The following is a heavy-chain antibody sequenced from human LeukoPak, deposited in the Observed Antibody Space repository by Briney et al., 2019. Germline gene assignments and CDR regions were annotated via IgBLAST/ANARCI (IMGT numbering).Heavy chain of an antibody. CDR2: ISAYNGNT. Sequence: GASVKVSCKASGYTFTSYGISWVRQAPGQGLEWMGWISAYNGNTNYAQKLQGRVTMTTDTSTSTAYMELSSLRSEDTAVYYCAREVSSRIAAAGKGAFDIWGQGTMVIVSS. CDR1: GYTFTSYG. V-gene: IGHV1-18*01. D-gene: IGHD6-13*01. CDR3: AREVSSRIAAAGKGAFDI. J-gene: IGHJ3*02.